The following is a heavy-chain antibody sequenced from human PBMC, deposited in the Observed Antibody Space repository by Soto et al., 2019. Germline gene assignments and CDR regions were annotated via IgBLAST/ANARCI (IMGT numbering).Heavy chain of an antibody. V-gene: IGHV3-49*03. CDR2: MRSKAYGVTT. Sequence: GGSLSLSGTASGLTFGDYAMSWFRRAPGKGLEWVGIMRSKAYGVTTEYAASVKGRITISKDDSKSIADLQMNILKSENTAVYYCTHGDAGWFDPWGQGTLVTVS. CDR3: THGDAGWFDP. D-gene: IGHD4-17*01. CDR1: GLTFGDYA. J-gene: IGHJ5*02.